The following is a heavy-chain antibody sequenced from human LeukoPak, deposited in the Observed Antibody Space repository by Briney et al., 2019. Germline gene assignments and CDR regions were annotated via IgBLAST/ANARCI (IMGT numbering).Heavy chain of an antibody. D-gene: IGHD7-27*01. CDR2: INHSGST. CDR1: GGSFSGYY. V-gene: IGHV4-34*01. Sequence: SETLSLTCAVYGGSFSGYYWSWIRQPPGKGLEWIGEINHSGSTNYNPSLKSRVTISVDTSKNQFSLKLSSVTAADTAVYYCARLGIIYGSTMDYYYYMDAWGKGTTVTVSS. CDR3: ARLGIIYGSTMDYYYYMDA. J-gene: IGHJ6*03.